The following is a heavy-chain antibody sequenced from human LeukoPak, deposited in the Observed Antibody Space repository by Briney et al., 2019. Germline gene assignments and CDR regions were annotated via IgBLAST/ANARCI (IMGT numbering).Heavy chain of an antibody. CDR2: ISGSGGST. CDR1: GFTFSSYG. Sequence: GGSLRLSCAASGFTFSSYGMSWVRQAPGKGLEWVSAISGSGGSTYYADSVKGRFTISRDNSKNTLYLQMNSLRAEDTAVYYCAKESEDSTRYSSSWYFDYWGQGTLVTVSS. V-gene: IGHV3-23*01. J-gene: IGHJ4*02. D-gene: IGHD6-13*01. CDR3: AKESEDSTRYSSSWYFDY.